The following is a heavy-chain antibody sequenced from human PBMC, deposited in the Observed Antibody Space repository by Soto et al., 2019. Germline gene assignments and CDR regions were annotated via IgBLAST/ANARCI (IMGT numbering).Heavy chain of an antibody. V-gene: IGHV3-9*01. D-gene: IGHD3-10*01. CDR2: ISWNSGSI. Sequence: PGGPLRPSCSASGFTFDDYAMHWVRPAPGKGLEWVSGISWNSGSIGYADCVKGRFTISRDNAKNSLYLQMNSLRAEDTALYYCAKDIYWHGEDGMDVWGQGTTVTVSS. CDR1: GFTFDDYA. CDR3: AKDIYWHGEDGMDV. J-gene: IGHJ6*02.